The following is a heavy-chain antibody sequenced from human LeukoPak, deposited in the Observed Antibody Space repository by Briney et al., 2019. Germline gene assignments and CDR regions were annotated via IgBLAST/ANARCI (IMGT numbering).Heavy chain of an antibody. V-gene: IGHV3-33*01. CDR3: ARGYDYGDYGVVE. D-gene: IGHD4-17*01. J-gene: IGHJ4*02. CDR1: GFTFSNYG. CDR2: IWYDVSNK. Sequence: GGSLRLSCAASGFTFSNYGMHWVRQAPGKGLEWVAVIWYDVSNKYYSDSVRGRFTISRDNSKNTLYLQMNSLRAEDTAVYYCARGYDYGDYGVVEWGQGTLVTVSS.